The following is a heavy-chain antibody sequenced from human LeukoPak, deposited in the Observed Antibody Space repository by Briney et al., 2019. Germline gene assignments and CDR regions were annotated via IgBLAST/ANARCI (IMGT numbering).Heavy chain of an antibody. CDR1: GYTFTSYG. CDR3: ARDLTTTSSSLSGY. D-gene: IGHD6-6*01. CDR2: ISAYNGIT. Sequence: ASVKVSCKASGYTFTSYGITWVRQAPGQELEWMGWISAYNGITNYAQKLQGRVTMTTDTSTSTAYMELRSLRSDDTAVYYCARDLTTTSSSLSGYWGQGTLVTVSS. J-gene: IGHJ4*02. V-gene: IGHV1-18*01.